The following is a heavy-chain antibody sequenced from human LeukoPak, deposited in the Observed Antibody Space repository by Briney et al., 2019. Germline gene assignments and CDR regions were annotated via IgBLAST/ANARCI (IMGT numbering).Heavy chain of an antibody. Sequence: ASVKVSCKVSGYTLTELSMHWVRQAPGKGLEWMGGFDPEDGETIYAQKFQGRVTMTEDTSTDTAYMELSSPRSEDTAVYYCATRSLITMVRGAFDYWGQGTLVTVSS. CDR2: FDPEDGET. V-gene: IGHV1-24*01. CDR3: ATRSLITMVRGAFDY. CDR1: GYTLTELS. J-gene: IGHJ4*02. D-gene: IGHD3-10*01.